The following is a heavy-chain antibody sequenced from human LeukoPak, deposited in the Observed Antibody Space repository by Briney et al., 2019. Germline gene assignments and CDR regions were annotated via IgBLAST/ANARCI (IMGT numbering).Heavy chain of an antibody. V-gene: IGHV4-59*08. Sequence: SETLSLTCSVSAGSVSSYYWSWIRQPPGKGLEWIGYIYYTGRTNYNPSLKSRVTISVDTSRNQFSLNLCSVTAADTAVYYCARHGAAAQDYIWFDPWGQGTLVTVSS. J-gene: IGHJ5*02. CDR2: IYYTGRT. CDR1: AGSVSSYY. D-gene: IGHD6-13*01. CDR3: ARHGAAAQDYIWFDP.